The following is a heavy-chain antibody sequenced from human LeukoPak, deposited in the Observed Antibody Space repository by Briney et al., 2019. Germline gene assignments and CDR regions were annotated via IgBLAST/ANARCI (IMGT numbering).Heavy chain of an antibody. CDR1: GITFSSYS. D-gene: IGHD5-18*01. J-gene: IGHJ4*02. CDR2: IRSSSSTI. V-gene: IGHV3-48*01. CDR3: ARDGCADTAMCSCDY. Sequence: GGSLRLSCAASGITFSSYSMNWVRQAPGKGLGWVSYIRSSSSTIYSADSVKGRFTISRDNAKNSLYLQMNSLRGEDTAVYFCARDGCADTAMCSCDYGGQGTLVTVSS.